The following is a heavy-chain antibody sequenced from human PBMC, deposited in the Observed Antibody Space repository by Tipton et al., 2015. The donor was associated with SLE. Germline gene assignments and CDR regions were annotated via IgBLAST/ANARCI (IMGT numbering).Heavy chain of an antibody. Sequence: TLSLTCTVSGGSISSSSYYWGWIRQPPGKGLEWIGSIYNSGSTNYNPSLKRRVTISVDTSKNQFSLKLSSVTAADTAMFFCARGSGSSSWYRGHYYFDYWGQGTLVTVSS. V-gene: IGHV4-39*07. J-gene: IGHJ4*02. D-gene: IGHD6-13*01. CDR2: IYNSGST. CDR3: ARGSGSSSWYRGHYYFDY. CDR1: GGSISSSSYY.